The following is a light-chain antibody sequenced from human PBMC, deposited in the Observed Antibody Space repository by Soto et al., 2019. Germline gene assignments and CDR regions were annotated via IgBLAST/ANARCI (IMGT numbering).Light chain of an antibody. CDR1: QGISNY. V-gene: IGKV1-17*03. J-gene: IGKJ1*01. CDR2: SAS. Sequence: DIQMTQSPSAMSASVGDRVNITCRASQGISNYLAWFQLKPGKVPKRLMYSASTLQSEVPSRFSGSGSGTEFTLTISSLQPEDFATYYCLRHDLYPWTFGQGTKVEFK. CDR3: LRHDLYPWT.